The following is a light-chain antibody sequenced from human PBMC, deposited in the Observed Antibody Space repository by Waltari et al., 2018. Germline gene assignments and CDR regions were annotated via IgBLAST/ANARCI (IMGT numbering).Light chain of an antibody. V-gene: IGKV1-6*01. Sequence: AIQMTQFPSSLSASVGDRVTITCRASHSIRNDLGWYQQKPGKAPKLLIYAASSLQRGVPSRFSGSASGTDFTLTISNLQPEDFATYYCLQDYNYPRTFGQGTKEEIK. CDR2: AAS. CDR1: HSIRND. CDR3: LQDYNYPRT. J-gene: IGKJ1*01.